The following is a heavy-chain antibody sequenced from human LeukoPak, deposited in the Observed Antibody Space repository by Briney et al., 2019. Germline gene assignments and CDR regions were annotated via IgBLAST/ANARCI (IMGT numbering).Heavy chain of an antibody. Sequence: GGSLRLSCAASGFTFNSYALSWVRQAPGKGLEWVSTIGGGGENTYYADSVKGRFTISRDSSKNTVYLHMKSLRAEDTAVYYCAKVGWELRDAFDIWGQGTMVTVSS. J-gene: IGHJ3*02. V-gene: IGHV3-23*01. CDR1: GFTFNSYA. CDR3: AKVGWELRDAFDI. D-gene: IGHD1-26*01. CDR2: IGGGGENT.